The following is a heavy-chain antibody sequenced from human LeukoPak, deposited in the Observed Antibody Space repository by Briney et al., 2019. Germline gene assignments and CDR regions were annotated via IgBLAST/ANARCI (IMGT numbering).Heavy chain of an antibody. J-gene: IGHJ3*02. CDR2: IYYSGST. CDR1: GGSISSSSYY. V-gene: IGHV4-39*01. CDR3: ASADYYDSSGYSYDAFDI. D-gene: IGHD3-22*01. Sequence: SETLSLTCTVSGGSISSSSYYWGWIRQPPGKGLEWIGSIYYSGSTYYNPSLKSRVTISVDTSNNQFSLKLSSVTAADTAVYYCASADYYDSSGYSYDAFDIWGQGTMVTVSS.